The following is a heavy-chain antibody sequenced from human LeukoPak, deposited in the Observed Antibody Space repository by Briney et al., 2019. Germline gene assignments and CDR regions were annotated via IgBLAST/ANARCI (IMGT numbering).Heavy chain of an antibody. CDR2: ISSSSSSI. D-gene: IGHD3-22*01. CDR1: GFTFSSYW. J-gene: IGHJ4*02. V-gene: IGHV3-48*01. Sequence: GGSLRLSCAAAGFTFSSYWMSWVREAPGKGLEWVSYISSSSSSIYYADSVKGRFTISRDNAKNSLYLQMNSLRAEDTAVYYCARDYRPGGAMIVVVTPGVDYWGQGTLVTVSS. CDR3: ARDYRPGGAMIVVVTPGVDY.